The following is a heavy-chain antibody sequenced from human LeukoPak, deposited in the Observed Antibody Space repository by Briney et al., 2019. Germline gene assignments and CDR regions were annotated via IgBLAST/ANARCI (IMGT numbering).Heavy chain of an antibody. V-gene: IGHV3-23*01. CDR3: CFGVHSSVFFDY. CDR1: GFTFSNNA. CDR2: INVGGTTA. D-gene: IGHD3-3*01. Sequence: TGGSLRLSCSASGFTFSNNALNWVRQAPGKGLVWVSTINVGGTTAYYADSVKGRFTTTRDTSKNTLYLYMNSLRAEDTALYYCCFGVHSSVFFDYWGQGTPVTASS. J-gene: IGHJ4*02.